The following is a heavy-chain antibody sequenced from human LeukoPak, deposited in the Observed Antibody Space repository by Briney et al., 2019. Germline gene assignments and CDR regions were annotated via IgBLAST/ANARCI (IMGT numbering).Heavy chain of an antibody. CDR3: ARSNIATRRGDNWFDP. Sequence: EASVNVSCKASGYIFKTYGITWVRQAPGQGPEWMRWISPYNGDTNYAQKLQGRVTMTTDTSTSTAYMELRSLRSDDTAVYYCARSNIATRRGDNWFDPWGQGTLVTVSS. V-gene: IGHV1-18*01. J-gene: IGHJ5*02. CDR2: ISPYNGDT. D-gene: IGHD6-6*01. CDR1: GYIFKTYG.